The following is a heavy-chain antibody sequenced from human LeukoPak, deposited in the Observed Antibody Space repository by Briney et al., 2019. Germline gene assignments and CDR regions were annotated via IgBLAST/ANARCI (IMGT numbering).Heavy chain of an antibody. Sequence: SETLSLTCTVSGGSISSYYWSWIRQPAGKGLEWIGRIYTSGSTNYNPSLKSRVTMSVDTSKNQLSLKLSSVTAADTAVYYCARGRGSSGYSVDAFDIWGQGTMVTVSS. CDR2: IYTSGST. CDR1: GGSISSYY. V-gene: IGHV4-4*07. J-gene: IGHJ3*02. CDR3: ARGRGSSGYSVDAFDI. D-gene: IGHD3-22*01.